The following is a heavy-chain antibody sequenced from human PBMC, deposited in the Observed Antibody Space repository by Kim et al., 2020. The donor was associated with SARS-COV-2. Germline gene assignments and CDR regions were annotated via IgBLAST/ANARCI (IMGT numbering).Heavy chain of an antibody. Sequence: ASVKVSCKASGYTFTGYYMHWVRQAPGQGLEWMGRINPNSGGTNYAQKFQGRVTMTRDTSISTAYMELSRLRSDDTAVYYCAREIGYSSSPWVGGASFFNWFDPWGQGTLVTVSS. D-gene: IGHD6-13*01. V-gene: IGHV1-2*06. CDR1: GYTFTGYY. CDR3: AREIGYSSSPWVGGASFFNWFDP. CDR2: INPNSGGT. J-gene: IGHJ5*02.